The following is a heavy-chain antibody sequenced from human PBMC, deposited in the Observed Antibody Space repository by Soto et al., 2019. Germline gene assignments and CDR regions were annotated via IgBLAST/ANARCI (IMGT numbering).Heavy chain of an antibody. CDR2: IYSGGSNK. CDR3: ARARWLHPFDY. CDR1: GFTVSSNY. D-gene: IGHD5-12*01. J-gene: IGHJ4*02. Sequence: GGSLRLSCAASGFTVSSNYMSWVRQAPGKGLEWVSVIYSGGSNKYYADSVKGRFTISRDNSKNTLYLQMNSLRAEDTAVYYCARARWLHPFDYWGQGTLVTVSS. V-gene: IGHV3-53*05.